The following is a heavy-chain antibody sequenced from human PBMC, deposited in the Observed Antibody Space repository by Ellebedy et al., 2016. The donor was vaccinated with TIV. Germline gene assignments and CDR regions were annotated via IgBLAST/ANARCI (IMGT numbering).Heavy chain of an antibody. Sequence: LRLSCTVSGDSISRGGYYWGWIRQHPGKGLEWIGSIYYSGETFYNPSLKSRATVSSEKSMNRFSLRLTSVTAADTAVYCCARLRVGASMPTDYWGPGTLVTVSS. CDR1: GDSISRGGYY. D-gene: IGHD1-26*01. J-gene: IGHJ4*01. CDR3: ARLRVGASMPTDY. CDR2: IYYSGET. V-gene: IGHV4-31*03.